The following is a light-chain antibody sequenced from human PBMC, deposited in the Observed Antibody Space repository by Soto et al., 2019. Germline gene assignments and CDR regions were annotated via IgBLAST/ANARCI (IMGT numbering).Light chain of an antibody. CDR2: GAS. CDR3: QKYNNWPRT. J-gene: IGKJ1*01. V-gene: IGKV3-15*01. CDR1: QSVSSN. Sequence: EIVMTQSPATLSVSPGERATLSCRASQSVSSNLAWYRQKPGQAPRLLIYGASTRATGIPARFSGSGSGTEFTLTISSLQSEDFAVYYCQKYNNWPRTFGQGTKVDIK.